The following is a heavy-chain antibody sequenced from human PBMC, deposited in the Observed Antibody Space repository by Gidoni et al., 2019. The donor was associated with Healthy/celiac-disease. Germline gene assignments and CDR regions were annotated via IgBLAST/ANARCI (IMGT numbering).Heavy chain of an antibody. CDR3: AIRNGRQWLVRDAFDI. D-gene: IGHD6-19*01. V-gene: IGHV1-69*01. CDR2: IIPIFGTA. Sequence: QVQLVQSGAEVKKPGSSVKVSCQASGGTFSSYAISWVRQAPGQGLEWMGGIIPIFGTANYAQKFQGRVTITADESTSTAYMELSSRRSEDTAVYYCAIRNGRQWLVRDAFDIWGQGTMVTVSS. CDR1: GGTFSSYA. J-gene: IGHJ3*02.